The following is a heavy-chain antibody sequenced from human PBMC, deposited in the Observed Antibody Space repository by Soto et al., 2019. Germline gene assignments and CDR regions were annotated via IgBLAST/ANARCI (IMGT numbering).Heavy chain of an antibody. D-gene: IGHD3-16*01. Sequence: SETLSLTCTVSGGSISSYYWSWIRQPPGKGLEWIGYIYYSGSTNYNPSLKSRVTISVDTSKNQFSLKLSSVTAADTAVYYCARAIMDSRRRSPFDDWGQGTLVTVCS. V-gene: IGHV4-59*01. CDR2: IYYSGST. CDR1: GGSISSYY. J-gene: IGHJ4*02. CDR3: ARAIMDSRRRSPFDD.